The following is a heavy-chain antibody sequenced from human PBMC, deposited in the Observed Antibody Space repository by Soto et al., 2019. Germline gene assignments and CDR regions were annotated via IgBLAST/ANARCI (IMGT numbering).Heavy chain of an antibody. D-gene: IGHD5-12*01. Sequence: QLQLVQSAAEVKKPGASVRVSCKASGYPFIKYGISWIRQAPEQGLEWMGWIKVDSGYTNYAQKFQGRVTMTTDTSSDTAFMDLRSLRSDDTAVYYCATSYESGFDPWGQGTLVSVSS. J-gene: IGHJ5*02. CDR2: IKVDSGYT. CDR3: ATSYESGFDP. CDR1: GYPFIKYG. V-gene: IGHV1-18*04.